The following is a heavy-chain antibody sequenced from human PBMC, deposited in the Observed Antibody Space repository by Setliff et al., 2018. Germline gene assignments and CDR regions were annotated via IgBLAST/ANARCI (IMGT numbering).Heavy chain of an antibody. CDR1: GFTFKTYE. J-gene: IGHJ6*02. CDR3: ARDGVFYAMDF. D-gene: IGHD3-10*01. V-gene: IGHV3-48*03. CDR2: THTDGITI. Sequence: GGSLRLSCEASGFTFKTYEMIWVRQAPGKGLERVSKTHTDGITIYSDSVRGRFTIFRDSAKNSLHLQMNSLRAEDSAVYYCARDGVFYAMDFWGQGTTVTVSS.